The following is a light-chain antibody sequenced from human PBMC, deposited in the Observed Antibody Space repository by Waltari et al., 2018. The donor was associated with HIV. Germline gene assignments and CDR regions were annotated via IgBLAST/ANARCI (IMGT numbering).Light chain of an antibody. Sequence: QTVVTQEPSFSVSPGGTVTLTCGLSSGSVSTSYYPSWYQQTPGQAPRTRIYSTNTRPSGVPDRFSGSILGNKAALTSTGAQADDESDYYCVLYMGSGSCMFGGGTKLTVL. CDR3: VLYMGSGSCM. V-gene: IGLV8-61*01. CDR1: SGSVSTSYY. J-gene: IGLJ3*02. CDR2: STN.